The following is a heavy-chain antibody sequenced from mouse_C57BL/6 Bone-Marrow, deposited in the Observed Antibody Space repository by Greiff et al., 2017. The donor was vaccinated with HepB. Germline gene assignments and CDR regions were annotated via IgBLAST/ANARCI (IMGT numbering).Heavy chain of an antibody. Sequence: EVKVVESGAELVKPGASVKLSCTASGFNIKDYYMHWLKQRTEQGLEWIGRIDPAAGETKYAPKFQGKATITADTSSNTAYLQISSLTSEDTAVYYCARIYPLVAYWGQGTLVTVS. CDR2: IDPAAGET. D-gene: IGHD2-1*01. J-gene: IGHJ3*01. V-gene: IGHV14-2*01. CDR3: ARIYPLVAY. CDR1: GFNIKDYY.